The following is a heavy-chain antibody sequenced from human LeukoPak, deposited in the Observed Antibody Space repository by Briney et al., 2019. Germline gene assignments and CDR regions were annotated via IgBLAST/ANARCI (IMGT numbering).Heavy chain of an antibody. CDR2: TYNSGNT. CDR1: GGSISISGFY. V-gene: IGHV4-31*03. CDR3: ARCSGWRDAFDF. Sequence: SQTLSLTCSVSGGSISISGFYWNWIRQLPGKGLEWIGYTYNSGNTYYNPCFGSRFTISTDTSMNQFFLKSHSVTAADTAVYHCARCSGWRDAFDFWGRGTMVTVSS. J-gene: IGHJ3*01. D-gene: IGHD6-19*01.